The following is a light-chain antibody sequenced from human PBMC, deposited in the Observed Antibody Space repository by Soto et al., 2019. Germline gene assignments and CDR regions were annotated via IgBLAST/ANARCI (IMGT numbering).Light chain of an antibody. CDR3: AAWEDSLNVYV. CDR2: SNN. V-gene: IGLV1-44*01. J-gene: IGLJ1*01. CDR1: STNIGSNT. Sequence: QSVLTQPPSASGTPGQRVTISCYGSSTNIGSNTVNWYQQLPGTAPNLLIYSNNQRPSGVSDRFSGSKSGTSASLAISGLQAEDEGDYYCAAWEDSLNVYVFGTGTKLTVL.